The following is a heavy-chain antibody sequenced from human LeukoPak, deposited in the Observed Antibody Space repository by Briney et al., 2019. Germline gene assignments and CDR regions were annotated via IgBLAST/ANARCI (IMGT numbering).Heavy chain of an antibody. J-gene: IGHJ4*02. CDR2: INQDGNEK. CDR3: ATEKPWLDY. V-gene: IGHV3-7*01. D-gene: IGHD5-24*01. CDR1: GVSFSTYW. Sequence: GGSLRLSCAASGVSFSTYWMSWVRQTPGRGLEWVANINQDGNEKFYVDSVKGRFTISRDNAQSSLYLQMNSLRAEDTAVYYCATEKPWLDYWGQGTQVTVSS.